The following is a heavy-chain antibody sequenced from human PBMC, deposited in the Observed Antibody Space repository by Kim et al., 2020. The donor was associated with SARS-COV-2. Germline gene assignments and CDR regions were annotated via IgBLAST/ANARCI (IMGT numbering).Heavy chain of an antibody. V-gene: IGHV3-23*01. CDR3: AKGYCGGDCYGSYFDY. Sequence: GGSLRLSCAASGFTFSSYAMSWVRQAPGKGLEWVSAISGSGGSTYYADSVKGRFTISRDNSKNTLYLQMNSLRAEDTAVYYCAKGYCGGDCYGSYFDYWGQGTLVTVSS. J-gene: IGHJ4*02. CDR1: GFTFSSYA. D-gene: IGHD2-21*01. CDR2: ISGSGGST.